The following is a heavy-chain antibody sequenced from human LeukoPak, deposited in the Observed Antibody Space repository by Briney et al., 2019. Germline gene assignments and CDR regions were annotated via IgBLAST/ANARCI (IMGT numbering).Heavy chain of an antibody. Sequence: ASVKVSCKASGYTFTSYGISWVRQAPGQGLEWMEWISAYNGNTNYAQKLQGRVTMTTDTSTSTAYMELRSLRSDDTAVYYCARDHFIGLIVVVPAAMVDYWGQGTLVTVSS. CDR1: GYTFTSYG. D-gene: IGHD2-2*01. CDR2: ISAYNGNT. V-gene: IGHV1-18*01. J-gene: IGHJ4*02. CDR3: ARDHFIGLIVVVPAAMVDY.